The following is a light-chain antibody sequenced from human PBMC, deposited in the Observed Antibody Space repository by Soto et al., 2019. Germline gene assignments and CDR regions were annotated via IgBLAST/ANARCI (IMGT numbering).Light chain of an antibody. CDR1: QSVHTF. V-gene: IGKV3-11*01. Sequence: EIVLTQSPDTLSLSPGEGASLSCRVSQSVHTFLAWYQQKPGQAPRLLIYGASTRATGVPARFSGSGSGTDFTLTISSLEPEDFAVYYCQQRSNWPSITFGQGTRLE. J-gene: IGKJ5*01. CDR2: GAS. CDR3: QQRSNWPSIT.